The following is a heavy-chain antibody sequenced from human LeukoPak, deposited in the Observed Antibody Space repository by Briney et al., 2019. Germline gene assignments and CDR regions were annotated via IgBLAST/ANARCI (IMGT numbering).Heavy chain of an antibody. CDR2: ISGSGVTT. D-gene: IGHD6-19*01. V-gene: IGHV3-23*01. J-gene: IGHJ2*01. CDR1: GFTFSSYA. CDR3: AKDLSSGWYWYFDL. Sequence: GGSLRLSCVASGFTFSSYAMSWVRQAPGKGLEWVSAISGSGVTTHYAGSVKGRFTISRDNSKNTLYLYMNSLRAEDTAVYYCAKDLSSGWYWYFDLWGRGTLVTVSS.